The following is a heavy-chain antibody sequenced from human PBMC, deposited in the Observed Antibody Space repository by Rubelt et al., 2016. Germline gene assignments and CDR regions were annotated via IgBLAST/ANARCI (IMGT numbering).Heavy chain of an antibody. Sequence: QVQLVQSGAEVKKPGSSVKVSCKASGGTFSSYAISWVRQAPGQGLEWMGGIIPIFGTANYAQKFQGRVKITADESTSTADMGLSSLRSEDTAVYYCATGGDFGVVIPNWFDPWGQGTLVTVSS. D-gene: IGHD3-3*01. V-gene: IGHV1-69*01. J-gene: IGHJ5*02. CDR2: IIPIFGTA. CDR1: GGTFSSYA. CDR3: ATGGDFGVVIPNWFDP.